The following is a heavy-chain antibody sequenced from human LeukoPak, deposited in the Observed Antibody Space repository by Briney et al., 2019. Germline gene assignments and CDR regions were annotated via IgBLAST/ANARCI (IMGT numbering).Heavy chain of an antibody. CDR3: AKGQLDYDFWPARRGYYYYYMDV. CDR1: GFTFSSYA. CDR2: ISGSGGST. Sequence: GPLRLSCAVSGFTFSSYAMSWVRQAPGKGLEWVSAISGSGGSTYYADSVKGRFTISRDNSKNTLYLQMNSLRAEDTAVYYCAKGQLDYDFWPARRGYYYYYMDVWGKGTTVTVSS. D-gene: IGHD3-3*01. V-gene: IGHV3-23*01. J-gene: IGHJ6*03.